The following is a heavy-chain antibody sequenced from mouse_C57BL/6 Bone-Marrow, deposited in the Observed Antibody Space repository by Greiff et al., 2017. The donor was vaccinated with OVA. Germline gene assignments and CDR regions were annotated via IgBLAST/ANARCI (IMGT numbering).Heavy chain of an antibody. V-gene: IGHV1-82*01. CDR1: GYAFSSSW. Sequence: QVQLKESGPELVKPGASVKISCKASGYAFSSSWMNWVKQRPGKGLEWIGRIYPGDGDTNYNGKFKGKATLTADKSSSTAYMQLSSLTSEDSAVYFCARRWLEDYWGQGTTLTVSS. D-gene: IGHD2-3*01. CDR3: ARRWLEDY. CDR2: IYPGDGDT. J-gene: IGHJ2*01.